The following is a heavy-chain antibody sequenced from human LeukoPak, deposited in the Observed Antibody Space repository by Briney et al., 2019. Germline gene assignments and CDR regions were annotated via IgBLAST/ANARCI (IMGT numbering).Heavy chain of an antibody. CDR2: IAYDGSNK. CDR1: GFTFSSYA. Sequence: PGGSLRLSCAASGFTFSSYAMHWVRQAPGKGLEWVAVIAYDGSNKYYADSVKGRFTISRDNSKNTLYLQMNSLRAEDTAVYYCARDEGRDYDILTGSNWFDPWGQGTLVTVSS. CDR3: ARDEGRDYDILTGSNWFDP. V-gene: IGHV3-30-3*01. D-gene: IGHD3-9*01. J-gene: IGHJ5*02.